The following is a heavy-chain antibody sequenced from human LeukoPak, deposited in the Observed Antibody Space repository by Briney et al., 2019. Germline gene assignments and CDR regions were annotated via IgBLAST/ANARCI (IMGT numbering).Heavy chain of an antibody. D-gene: IGHD3-16*01. Sequence: GASVKVSCKASGGTFSSYAISWVRQAPEQGLEWMGGIIPIFGTANYAQKFQGRVTITADESTSTAYMELSSLRSADTAVYYCAAGEDLYYYYMDVWGKGTTVTISS. CDR2: IIPIFGTA. CDR1: GGTFSSYA. V-gene: IGHV1-69*13. J-gene: IGHJ6*03. CDR3: AAGEDLYYYYMDV.